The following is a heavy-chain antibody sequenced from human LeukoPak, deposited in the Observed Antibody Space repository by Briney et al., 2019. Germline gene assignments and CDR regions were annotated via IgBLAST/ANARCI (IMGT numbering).Heavy chain of an antibody. CDR1: GGSISSYY. D-gene: IGHD3-10*01. CDR2: IYYSGST. J-gene: IGHJ4*02. CDR3: ARVVWFGELLPDY. V-gene: IGHV4-59*01. Sequence: SETLSLTCTVSGGSISSYYWSWIRQPPGKGLEWIGYIYYSGSTNYNPSLKSRVTISVDTSKNQFSLKLSSVTAADTAVYYCARVVWFGELLPDYWGQGTLVTVSS.